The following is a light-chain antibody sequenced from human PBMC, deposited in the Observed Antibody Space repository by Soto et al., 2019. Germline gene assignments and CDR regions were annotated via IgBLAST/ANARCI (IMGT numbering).Light chain of an antibody. Sequence: EIVLTQSPATLSVSPGERATLSCRASQNIDKKLVWYQQKPGQAPSLLLSNAVTRAPGIPARFSGSGFGTEFTLTISSLQPEDFAIYYCQQYKSWWPITFGQGTRLEI. CDR2: NAV. J-gene: IGKJ5*01. CDR3: QQYKSWWPIT. V-gene: IGKV3-15*01. CDR1: QNIDKK.